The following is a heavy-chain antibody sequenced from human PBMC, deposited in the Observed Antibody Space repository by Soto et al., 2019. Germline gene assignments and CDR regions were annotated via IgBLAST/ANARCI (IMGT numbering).Heavy chain of an antibody. J-gene: IGHJ6*03. CDR1: GFTFSSYN. V-gene: IGHV3-48*01. Sequence: EVQLVESGGGLVQPGGSLRLSCAASGFTFSSYNMNWVRQAPGKGLEWISDISLSSSTIFYADSVKGRFTISRDNAKNSLYLQMNSLRADDTAVYYCARDSRNYYDYMDVWGKGTTVTVSS. CDR3: ARDSRNYYDYMDV. CDR2: ISLSSSTI.